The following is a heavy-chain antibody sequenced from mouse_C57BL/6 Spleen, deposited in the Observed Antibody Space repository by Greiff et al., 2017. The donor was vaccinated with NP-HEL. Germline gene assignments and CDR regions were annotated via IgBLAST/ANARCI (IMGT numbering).Heavy chain of an antibody. CDR3: ARSHYYGSSYGFAY. CDR1: GYTFTSYW. D-gene: IGHD1-1*01. V-gene: IGHV1-55*01. J-gene: IGHJ2*01. CDR2: IYPGSGST. Sequence: VQLQQSGAELVKPGASVKMSCKASGYTFTSYWITWVKQRPGQGLEWIGDIYPGSGSTNYNEKFKSKATLTVDTSSSTAYMQLSSLTSEDSAVYYCARSHYYGSSYGFAYWGQGTTLTVSS.